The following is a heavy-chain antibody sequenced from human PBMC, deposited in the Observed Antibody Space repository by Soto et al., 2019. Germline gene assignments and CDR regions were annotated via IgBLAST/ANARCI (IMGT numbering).Heavy chain of an antibody. CDR3: GRVSGWWGGDGMDV. CDR1: GYTFTSYD. Sequence: QVQLVQSGAEVKKPGASVKVSCKASGYTFTSYDINWVRQATGQGLEWMGWMNPNSGNTGYAQKFQGRVTMTRNTAISTAYMELSSLRSEETAVYYCGRVSGWWGGDGMDVWGQGTTVTVSS. V-gene: IGHV1-8*01. D-gene: IGHD6-19*01. CDR2: MNPNSGNT. J-gene: IGHJ6*02.